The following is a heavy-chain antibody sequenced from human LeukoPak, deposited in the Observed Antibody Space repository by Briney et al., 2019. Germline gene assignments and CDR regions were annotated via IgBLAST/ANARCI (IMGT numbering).Heavy chain of an antibody. CDR3: VHNGRYCSGGTCYSLAFDY. CDR1: GFSLSTSGVG. CDR2: IYWDDDK. D-gene: IGHD2-15*01. Sequence: SGPTLVQPTPTLTLTCTFSGFSLSTSGVGVGWIRQPPGKALEWLAVIYWDDDKRFSPSLKNRLTNTKDTSKNQVVLTMTNMDPVDTATYFCVHNGRYCSGGTCYSLAFDYWGQGTLVTVSS. J-gene: IGHJ4*02. V-gene: IGHV2-5*02.